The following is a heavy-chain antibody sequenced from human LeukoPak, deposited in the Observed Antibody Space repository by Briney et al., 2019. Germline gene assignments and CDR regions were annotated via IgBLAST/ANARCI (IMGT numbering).Heavy chain of an antibody. V-gene: IGHV3-23*01. CDR1: GFTSSSNA. J-gene: IGHJ5*02. CDR2: ISPGGSP. CDR3: VKRELYIVATA. D-gene: IGHD5-12*01. Sequence: GASLRLSCAASGFTSSSNAMGWVRQAPGKGLEWVSAISPGGSPYYADSVKGRFTISRDNSKNTLYLQMNSLRAEDTAVYYCVKRELYIVATAWGQGTLVTVSS.